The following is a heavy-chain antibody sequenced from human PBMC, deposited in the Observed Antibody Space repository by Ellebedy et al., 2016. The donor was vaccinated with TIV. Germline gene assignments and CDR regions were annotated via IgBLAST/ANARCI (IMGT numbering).Heavy chain of an antibody. CDR1: GFIFSTYT. J-gene: IGHJ4*02. CDR3: AREFDICQLTAFDY. CDR2: ISSNGRHI. D-gene: IGHD3-9*01. Sequence: GESLKISCAASGFIFSTYTMNWVRQAPGKGLEWVSSISSNGRHIYYADSVRARFAISRDNAGGSLWLQMTSLRAEDTALYYCAREFDICQLTAFDYWGQGILVTVSS. V-gene: IGHV3-21*01.